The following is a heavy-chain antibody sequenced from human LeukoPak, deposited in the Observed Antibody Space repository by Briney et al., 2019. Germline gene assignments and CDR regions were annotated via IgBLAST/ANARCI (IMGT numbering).Heavy chain of an antibody. CDR3: ARLRLSGGSFSVGWFDP. V-gene: IGHV4-4*01. Sequence: GSLRLSCAAPGFTFSSYAMSWVRQSPGKGLEWIGEIFHSGTTRYKASLESRVTMLLDKSKNQFSLRLNSVTAADTAVYFCARLRLSGGSFSVGWFDPWGQGIQVTVSS. CDR1: GFTFSSYAM. CDR2: IFHSGTT. D-gene: IGHD1-26*01. J-gene: IGHJ5*02.